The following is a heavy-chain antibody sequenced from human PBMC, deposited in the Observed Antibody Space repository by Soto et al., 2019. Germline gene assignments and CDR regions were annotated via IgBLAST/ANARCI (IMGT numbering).Heavy chain of an antibody. D-gene: IGHD5-12*01. Sequence: SEALSRTCTVSGGSISSGGYYWSWIRQHPWKGLEWIGYIYYSGSTYYNPSLKSRVTISVDTSKNQFSLKLSSVTAADTAVYYCARDLWGDGYNSFDYWGQGTLVTVSS. CDR1: GGSISSGGYY. J-gene: IGHJ4*02. CDR2: IYYSGST. V-gene: IGHV4-31*03. CDR3: ARDLWGDGYNSFDY.